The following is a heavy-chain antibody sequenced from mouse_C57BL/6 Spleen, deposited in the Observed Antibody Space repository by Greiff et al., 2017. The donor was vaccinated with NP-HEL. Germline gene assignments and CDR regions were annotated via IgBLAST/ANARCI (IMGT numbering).Heavy chain of an antibody. Sequence: EVQGVESGGGLVKPGGSLKLSCAASGFTFSSYTMSWVRQTPEKRLEWVATISGGGGNTYYPDSVKGRFTISRDNATNTLYLQMSSLRSEDTALYYCARQRTSYDYDGGYFDVWGTGTTVTVSS. CDR3: ARQRTSYDYDGGYFDV. J-gene: IGHJ1*03. CDR2: ISGGGGNT. D-gene: IGHD2-4*01. V-gene: IGHV5-9*01. CDR1: GFTFSSYT.